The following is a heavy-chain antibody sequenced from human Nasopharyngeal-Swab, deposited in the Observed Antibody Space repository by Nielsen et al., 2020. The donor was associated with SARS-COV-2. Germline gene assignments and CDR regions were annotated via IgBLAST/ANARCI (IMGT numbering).Heavy chain of an antibody. CDR1: GFTFSSYA. V-gene: IGHV3-20*01. Sequence: GESLKISCAASGFTFSSYAMTWVRQAPGKGLEWVSGINWNGGSTGYADSVKGRFTISRDNAKNSLYLQMNSLRAEDTALYHCARERRYYDSSGYYEAYYFDYWGQGTLVTVSS. D-gene: IGHD3-22*01. J-gene: IGHJ4*02. CDR3: ARERRYYDSSGYYEAYYFDY. CDR2: INWNGGST.